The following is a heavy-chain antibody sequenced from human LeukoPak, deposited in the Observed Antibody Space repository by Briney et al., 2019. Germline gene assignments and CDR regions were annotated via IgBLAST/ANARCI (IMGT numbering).Heavy chain of an antibody. Sequence: SETLSLTCTVSGGSIGSGGYYWSWIRQHPGKGLEWIGYIFYSGSTYYNPSLKSRVTISVDTSKNQFSLKLSSVTAADTAVYYCARAMIKGEYYFDYWGQGTLVTVSS. V-gene: IGHV4-31*03. J-gene: IGHJ4*02. CDR1: GGSIGSGGYY. CDR2: IFYSGST. D-gene: IGHD3-16*01. CDR3: ARAMIKGEYYFDY.